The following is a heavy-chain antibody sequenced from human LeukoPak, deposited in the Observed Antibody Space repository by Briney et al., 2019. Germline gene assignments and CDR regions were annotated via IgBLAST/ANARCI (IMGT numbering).Heavy chain of an antibody. D-gene: IGHD1-20*01. V-gene: IGHV3-30*04. J-gene: IGHJ4*02. CDR2: ISDDGRHN. CDR1: GFPFSTYA. Sequence: GGSLRLSCAASGFPFSTYAMNWVRQAPGKGLEWVAVISDDGRHNYYADSVKGRFTISRDNSKNTLYLQMNSLRAEDTAVYYCAKDRGHNWNAMYYFDYWGQGTLVTVSS. CDR3: AKDRGHNWNAMYYFDY.